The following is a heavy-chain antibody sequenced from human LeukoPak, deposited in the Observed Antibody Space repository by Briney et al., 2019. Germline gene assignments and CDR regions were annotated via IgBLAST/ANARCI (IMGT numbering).Heavy chain of an antibody. CDR1: GYTFTSYA. Sequence: GASVKVSCKASGYTFTSYAMNWVRQAPGQGLEWMGWINPNSGGTNYAQKFQGRVTMTRDTSISTAYMELSRLRSDDTAVYYCARDLQSKYYYYYYYMDVWGKGTTVTVSS. CDR3: ARDLQSKYYYYYYYMDV. J-gene: IGHJ6*03. CDR2: INPNSGGT. V-gene: IGHV1-2*02.